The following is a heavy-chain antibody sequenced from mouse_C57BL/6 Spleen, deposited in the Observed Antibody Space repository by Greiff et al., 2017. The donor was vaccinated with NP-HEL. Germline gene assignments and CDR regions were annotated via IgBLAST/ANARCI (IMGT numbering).Heavy chain of an antibody. D-gene: IGHD2-5*01. CDR3: ARSAYSNHYYYAMDY. J-gene: IGHJ4*01. Sequence: QVQLQQSGAELVRPGTSVKVSCKASGYAFTNYLIEWVKQRPGQGLEWIGVINPGSGGTNYNEKCKGKATLTADKSSSTAYMQLSSLTSEDSAVYFCARSAYSNHYYYAMDYWGQGTSVTVSS. V-gene: IGHV1-54*01. CDR2: INPGSGGT. CDR1: GYAFTNYL.